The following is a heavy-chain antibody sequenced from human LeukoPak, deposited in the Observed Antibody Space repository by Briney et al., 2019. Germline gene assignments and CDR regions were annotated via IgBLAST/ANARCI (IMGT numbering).Heavy chain of an antibody. J-gene: IGHJ6*03. Sequence: SETLSLTCTVSGDSVTTTNFYWGWIRQAPGKGLEWIGSLYYGVNTYYKPSLKSRVTISVDTSLNQFSLILTSVTAADTGAYYCARLRVQQLASSYYMDVWGKGTTVTVSS. V-gene: IGHV4-39*01. CDR2: LYYGVNT. CDR3: ARLRVQQLASSYYMDV. CDR1: GDSVTTTNFY. D-gene: IGHD6-13*01.